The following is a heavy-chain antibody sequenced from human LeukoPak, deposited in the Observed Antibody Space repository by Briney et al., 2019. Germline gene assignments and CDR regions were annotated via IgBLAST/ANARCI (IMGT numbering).Heavy chain of an antibody. Sequence: GGSLRLSCAASGFTFSSYSMNWVRQAPGKGLEWVSSISSSSYIYYADSVKGRFTISRDNAKNSLYLQMNGLRAEDTAVYYCARARLYSSSTMGDAFDIWGQGTMVTVSS. CDR1: GFTFSSYS. D-gene: IGHD6-6*01. V-gene: IGHV3-21*01. CDR2: ISSSSYI. J-gene: IGHJ3*02. CDR3: ARARLYSSSTMGDAFDI.